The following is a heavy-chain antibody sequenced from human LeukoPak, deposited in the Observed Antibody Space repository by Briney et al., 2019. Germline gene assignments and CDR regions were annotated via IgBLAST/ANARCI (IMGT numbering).Heavy chain of an antibody. CDR1: GGSISGYY. J-gene: IGHJ4*02. CDR3: ARRRSWPEFDY. V-gene: IGHV4-34*01. D-gene: IGHD1-26*01. Sequence: PSETLSLTCAVYGGSISGYYWSWIRQPQGKGLEWIGEINQSGSTNYNPSLKSRVTISVDMSKNQFSLKLRSVTAADTAVYYCARRRSWPEFDYWGQGILVTVSS. CDR2: INQSGST.